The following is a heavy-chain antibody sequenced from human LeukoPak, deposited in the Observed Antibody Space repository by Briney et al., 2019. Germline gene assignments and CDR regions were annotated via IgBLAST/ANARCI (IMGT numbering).Heavy chain of an antibody. CDR1: GFTLSSYA. J-gene: IGHJ4*02. D-gene: IGHD3-10*01. Sequence: PGGSLRLSCAASGFTLSSYAMNWVRQAPGKGLEWVSGISGGGGSTHYADSVKGRFTISRDNSKNTLYLQMNSLRAEDTAVYYCARQGIYGSGSDYFDYWGQGTLVTVSS. CDR3: ARQGIYGSGSDYFDY. V-gene: IGHV3-23*01. CDR2: ISGGGGST.